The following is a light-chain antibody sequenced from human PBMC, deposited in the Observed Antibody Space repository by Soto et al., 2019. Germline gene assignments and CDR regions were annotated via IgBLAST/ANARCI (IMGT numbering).Light chain of an antibody. J-gene: IGLJ1*01. V-gene: IGLV2-14*01. CDR1: SSDVGGYNY. Sequence: QSALTQPASVSGSPGQSITISCTGTSSDVGGYNYVSWYQHHPGKAPKLMIYEVTNRPSGVSNRFSGSKSGNTASLTISGLQAEDEADYYCSSYTGSNTLVFGTGTKVTVL. CDR3: SSYTGSNTLV. CDR2: EVT.